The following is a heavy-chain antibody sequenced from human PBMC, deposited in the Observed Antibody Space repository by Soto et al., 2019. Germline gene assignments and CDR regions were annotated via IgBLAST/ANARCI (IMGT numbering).Heavy chain of an antibody. CDR1: GFIFSNYA. CDR2: ISGSGDNT. Sequence: EVHLLESGGGLVQPGGSLRLSCEASGFIFSNYAMNWVRQAPGKGLEWVSTISGSGDNTHYADSVKGRFTTSSDSSKNALFLQRNNLTDADTATYYCAKDGRRDLGVYWSGPRMGWVHGTLVTV. CDR3: AKDGRRDLGVYWSGPRMG. J-gene: IGHJ4*01. V-gene: IGHV3-23*01. D-gene: IGHD3-3*01.